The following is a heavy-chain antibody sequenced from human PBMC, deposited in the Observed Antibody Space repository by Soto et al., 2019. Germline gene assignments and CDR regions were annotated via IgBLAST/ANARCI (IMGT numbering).Heavy chain of an antibody. J-gene: IGHJ4*02. D-gene: IGHD2-8*02. CDR3: VKDRSDTWSFDY. Sequence: QVQLVESGGSMVQPGRSLRLSCAASGFTFSSCAMHWVRQVPGKGLEWLAVVSHDGSLYPYADSVKGRFSISRDNSRKTLYLQMNSLRPEDTAVYYCVKDRSDTWSFDYWGQGTLVTVSS. CDR2: VSHDGSLY. CDR1: GFTFSSCA. V-gene: IGHV3-30*18.